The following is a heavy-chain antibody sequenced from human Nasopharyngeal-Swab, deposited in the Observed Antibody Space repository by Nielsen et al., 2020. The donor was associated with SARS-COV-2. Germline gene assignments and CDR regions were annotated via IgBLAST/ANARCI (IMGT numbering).Heavy chain of an antibody. J-gene: IGHJ6*02. CDR2: ISSNSRYI. V-gene: IGHV3-21*01. D-gene: IGHD5-18*01. Sequence: GSLRLSCAASGFTFSSYSMNWVRQAPGKGLEWVSSISSNSRYIYYADSVKGRFTISRDNAKNSLYLQMNSLRAEDTAVYYCVRDGPELWSYYYYYGMDVWGQGTTVTVSS. CDR1: GFTFSSYS. CDR3: VRDGPELWSYYYYYGMDV.